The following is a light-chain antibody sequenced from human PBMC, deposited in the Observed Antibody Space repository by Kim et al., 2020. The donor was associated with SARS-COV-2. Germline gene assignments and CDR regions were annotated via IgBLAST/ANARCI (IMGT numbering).Light chain of an antibody. CDR3: QTWGTGIQV. Sequence: THSPSASASLGASVKLTCTLSNGHSSYAIAWHQQQPEKGPRYLMKLNSDGSHSKGDGIPDRFSGSSSGAERYLTISSLQSEDEADYYCQTWGTGIQVFGGGTQLTVL. CDR1: NGHSSYA. J-gene: IGLJ3*02. V-gene: IGLV4-69*01. CDR2: LNSDGSH.